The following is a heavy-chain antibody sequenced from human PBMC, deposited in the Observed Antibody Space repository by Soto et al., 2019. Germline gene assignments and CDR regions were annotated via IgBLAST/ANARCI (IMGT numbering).Heavy chain of an antibody. D-gene: IGHD5-18*01. CDR3: ARSGYSYGYAIFDY. CDR1: GYSISSGYY. J-gene: IGHJ4*02. CDR2: IYHSGST. Sequence: PSETLSLTCAVSGYSISSGYYWGWIRQPPGKGLEWIGSIYHSGSTYYNPSLKSRVTISVDTSKNQFSLKLSSVTTADTAVYYCARSGYSYGYAIFDYWGQGTLVTVSS. V-gene: IGHV4-38-2*01.